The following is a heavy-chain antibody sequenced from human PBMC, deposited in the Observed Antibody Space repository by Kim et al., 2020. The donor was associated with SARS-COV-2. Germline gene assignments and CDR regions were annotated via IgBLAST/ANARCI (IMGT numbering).Heavy chain of an antibody. V-gene: IGHV4-34*01. Sequence: SETLSLTCAVYTGSFSGHYWTWIRQPPGKGLEWIGKIHQSGSTNYNPSLKSRVTISTDTSKNQFSLKLSSVTAADTGFYYCARGRAGVVPSPILGLGPHYEYFIMDVWGHGTTVTVSS. D-gene: IGHD2-2*02. CDR3: ARGRAGVVPSPILGLGPHYEYFIMDV. CDR2: IHQSGST. CDR1: TGSFSGHY. J-gene: IGHJ6*02.